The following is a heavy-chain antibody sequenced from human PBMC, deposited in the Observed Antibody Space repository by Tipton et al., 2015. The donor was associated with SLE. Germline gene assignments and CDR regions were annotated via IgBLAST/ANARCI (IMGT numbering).Heavy chain of an antibody. Sequence: SLRLSCAASGFGFSSHAMHWVRQAPGKGLEYVSGISSNGGSTYYAKSVKGRFTISRDNSKNTLYLQMGSLRAEDMAVYYCARDQAYDFWSGNYGNNWFDTWGQGTLVTVAS. D-gene: IGHD3-3*01. CDR3: ARDQAYDFWSGNYGNNWFDT. V-gene: IGHV3-64*01. CDR1: GFGFSSHA. J-gene: IGHJ5*02. CDR2: ISSNGGST.